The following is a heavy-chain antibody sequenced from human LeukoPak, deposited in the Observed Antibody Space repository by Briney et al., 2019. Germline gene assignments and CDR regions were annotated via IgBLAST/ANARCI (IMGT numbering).Heavy chain of an antibody. CDR1: GYSIGSSYY. V-gene: IGHV4-38-2*02. CDR3: ARGKWLDYYFDY. CDR2: IYYSGST. J-gene: IGHJ4*02. D-gene: IGHD6-19*01. Sequence: PSETLSLTCTVSGYSIGSSYYWGWIRQPPGKGLEWIGSIYYSGSTYYNPSLKSRVTISVDTSKNQFSLKLSSVTAADTAVYYCARGKWLDYYFDYWGQGTLVTVSS.